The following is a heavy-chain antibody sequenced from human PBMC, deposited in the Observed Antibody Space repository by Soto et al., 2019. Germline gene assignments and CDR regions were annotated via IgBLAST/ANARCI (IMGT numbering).Heavy chain of an antibody. CDR3: AKAGYCSSATCATRYYYIDV. CDR2: ISGSGGST. Sequence: GSLRLSCAASGFTFSSYAMGWVRQAPGKGLEWVSAISGSGGSTYYADSVKGRFTISRDNSKNTLYLQMNSLRAEDTAVYYCAKAGYCSSATCATRYYYIDVWGKGTTVTVSS. J-gene: IGHJ6*03. V-gene: IGHV3-23*01. D-gene: IGHD2-2*01. CDR1: GFTFSSYA.